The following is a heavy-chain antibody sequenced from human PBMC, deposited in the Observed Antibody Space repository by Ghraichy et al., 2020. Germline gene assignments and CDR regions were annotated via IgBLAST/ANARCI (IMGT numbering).Heavy chain of an antibody. J-gene: IGHJ4*02. V-gene: IGHV4-31*11. CDR1: GGPVSSGNYY. CDR2: IFSSGSA. CDR3: ARTPSPGYFFDF. Sequence: SETLSLTCAVSGGPVSSGNYYWTWIRQHPGKGLEWIGYIFSSGSAYYNPSLKSRVTISLDTSKNQFSLKLSSVAAADTAVYFCARTPSPGYFFDFWGQGTLVTVSS.